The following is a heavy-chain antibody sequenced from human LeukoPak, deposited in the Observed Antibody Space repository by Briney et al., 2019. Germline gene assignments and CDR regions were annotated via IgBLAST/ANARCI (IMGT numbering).Heavy chain of an antibody. J-gene: IGHJ4*02. CDR2: INTDGRST. V-gene: IGHV3-74*01. CDR1: GFTFSSHW. Sequence: GGSLRLSCAASGFTFSSHWVHWVRQAPGKGLVWVSRINTDGRSTSYADSVKGRFTIPRDNAKNTLYLQMNSLRVEDTAVYYCARGGFNYGVFDYWGQGTLVTVSS. CDR3: ARGGFNYGVFDY. D-gene: IGHD5-18*01.